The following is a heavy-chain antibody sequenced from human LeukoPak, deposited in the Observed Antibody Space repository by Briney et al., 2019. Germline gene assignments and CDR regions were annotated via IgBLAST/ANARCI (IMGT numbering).Heavy chain of an antibody. Sequence: GGSLRLSCAASGFTFSNYAMSWVRQAPGKGLEWVSSISSSSSYIYYADSVKGRFTISRDNAKNSLYLQMNSQRAEDTAVYYCARGAKKAVAGTGIDDYWGQGTLVTVSS. CDR3: ARGAKKAVAGTGIDDY. CDR2: ISSSSSYI. CDR1: GFTFSNYA. D-gene: IGHD6-19*01. J-gene: IGHJ4*02. V-gene: IGHV3-21*01.